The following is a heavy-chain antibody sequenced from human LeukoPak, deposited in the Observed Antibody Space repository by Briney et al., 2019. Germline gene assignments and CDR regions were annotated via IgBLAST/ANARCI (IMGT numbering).Heavy chain of an antibody. CDR2: IYYSGST. D-gene: IGHD4-17*01. CDR3: ARDHYGDYGAYFDY. Sequence: SETLSLPCTVSGGSISSYYWSWIRQPPGKGLEWIGYIYYSGSTNYNPSLKSRVTISVDTSKNQFSLKLSSVTAADTAVYYCARDHYGDYGAYFDYWGQGTLVTVSS. CDR1: GGSISSYY. V-gene: IGHV4-59*01. J-gene: IGHJ4*02.